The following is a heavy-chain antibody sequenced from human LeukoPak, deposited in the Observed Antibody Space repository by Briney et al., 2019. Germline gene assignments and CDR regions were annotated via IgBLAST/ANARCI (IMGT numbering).Heavy chain of an antibody. CDR2: IYYSGST. CDR1: GGSISNYY. J-gene: IGHJ4*02. Sequence: SETLSLTCTVSGGSISNYYWSWIRQPPGKGLEWIGYIYYSGSTNYNPSLKSRVTISVDTSKNQFSLKLSSVTAADTAVYYCARTSSWYETPFDYWGQGTLVTVSS. CDR3: ARTSSWYETPFDY. V-gene: IGHV4-59*08. D-gene: IGHD6-13*01.